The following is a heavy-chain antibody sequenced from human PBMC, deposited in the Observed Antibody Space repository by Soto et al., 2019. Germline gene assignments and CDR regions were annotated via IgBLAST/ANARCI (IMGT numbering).Heavy chain of an antibody. D-gene: IGHD3-3*02. CDR2: IYHSGST. Sequence: PSETLSLTCAVSSGSISSSNWWSWVRQPPGKGLEWIGEIYHSGSTNYNPSLKSRVTISVDKSKNQFSLKLSSVTAADTAVYYCARRLDGPISFDYWGQGTLVTAPQ. CDR3: ARRLDGPISFDY. CDR1: SGSISSSNW. J-gene: IGHJ4*02. V-gene: IGHV4-4*02.